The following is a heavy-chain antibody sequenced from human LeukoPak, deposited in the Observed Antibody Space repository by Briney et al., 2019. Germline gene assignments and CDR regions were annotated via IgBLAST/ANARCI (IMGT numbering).Heavy chain of an antibody. CDR2: IYSGVAT. CDR3: APVVPTADLKY. Sequence: GGSLRLSCAASGFSVSTNYMTWVRQAPGKGLEWVSVIYSGVATFYADSVKGRFTISRDNFKKTLFLQMNSLRVEDTAVYYCAPVVPTADLKYWGQGALVTVSS. V-gene: IGHV3-53*01. J-gene: IGHJ4*02. CDR1: GFSVSTNY. D-gene: IGHD2-2*01.